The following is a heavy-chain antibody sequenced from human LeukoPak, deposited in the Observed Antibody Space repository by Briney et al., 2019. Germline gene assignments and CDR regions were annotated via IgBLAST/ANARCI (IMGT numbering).Heavy chain of an antibody. CDR2: IYYSGST. V-gene: IGHV4-61*08. D-gene: IGHD3-22*01. CDR3: ARQIYYYDSSGYSYYFDY. J-gene: IGHJ4*02. Sequence: SETLSLTCTVSGGSISRGDYYWSWIRQPPGKGLEWIGYIYYSGSTNYNPSLESRVTISVDTSKNQFSLKLSSVTAADTAVYYCARQIYYYDSSGYSYYFDYWGQGTLVTVSS. CDR1: GGSISRGDYY.